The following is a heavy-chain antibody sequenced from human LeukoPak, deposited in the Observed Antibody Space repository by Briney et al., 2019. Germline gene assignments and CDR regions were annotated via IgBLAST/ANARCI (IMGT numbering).Heavy chain of an antibody. D-gene: IGHD6-13*01. CDR2: ISGTGDNT. CDR1: GLTFSNYA. Sequence: GGSLRLSCAASGLTFSNYAVSWVRQAPGKGLEWISAISGTGDNTFYADSVKGRFTISRDNSKNTLYLQMNSLGLDDTAVYFCARGRAGIAAAGFDYWGQGTLVTVSS. J-gene: IGHJ4*02. V-gene: IGHV3-23*01. CDR3: ARGRAGIAAAGFDY.